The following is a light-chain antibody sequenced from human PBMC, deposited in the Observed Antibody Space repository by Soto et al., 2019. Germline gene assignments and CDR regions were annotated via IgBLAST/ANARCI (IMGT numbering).Light chain of an antibody. CDR1: QSVGNNY. Sequence: EIVLTQSPGTLSLSPGERATLSCRASQSVGNNYLAWFQQKPGQAPRLLIYGASSRATDIPDRFNASGSGTDFALTFSRLEPEDFAVYYFQQYGRTGTTVGQGTKVEIK. J-gene: IGKJ2*01. CDR2: GAS. V-gene: IGKV3-20*01. CDR3: QQYGRTGTT.